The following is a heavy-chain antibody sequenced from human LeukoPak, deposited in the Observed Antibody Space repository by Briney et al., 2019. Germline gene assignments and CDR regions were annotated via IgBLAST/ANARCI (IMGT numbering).Heavy chain of an antibody. J-gene: IGHJ4*02. D-gene: IGHD3-22*01. V-gene: IGHV3-30*04. CDR3: ARGYYYDSSGHRGGGIDY. Sequence: GGSLRLSCAASGFTFSSYAMHWARQAPGKGLEWVSFISYDATNEYYADSVKGRFTISRDNSKNTLYLQMSSLRPDDTAVYYCARGYYYDSSGHRGGGIDYWGQGTLVTVSS. CDR2: ISYDATNE. CDR1: GFTFSSYA.